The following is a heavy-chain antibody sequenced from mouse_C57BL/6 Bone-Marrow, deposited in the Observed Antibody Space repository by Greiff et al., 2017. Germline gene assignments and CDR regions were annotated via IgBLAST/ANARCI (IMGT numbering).Heavy chain of an antibody. J-gene: IGHJ1*03. V-gene: IGHV1-69*01. CDR3: ARADYYGPWYFDV. Sequence: QVQLQQSGAELVMPGASVKLSCKASGYTFTSYWMHWVKQRPGQGLEWIGEIDPSDSYTNYNQKFKGKSTLTVDKSSSTAYMQLSSLTSEDSAVYYCARADYYGPWYFDVWGTGTTVTVSS. CDR1: GYTFTSYW. CDR2: IDPSDSYT. D-gene: IGHD1-1*01.